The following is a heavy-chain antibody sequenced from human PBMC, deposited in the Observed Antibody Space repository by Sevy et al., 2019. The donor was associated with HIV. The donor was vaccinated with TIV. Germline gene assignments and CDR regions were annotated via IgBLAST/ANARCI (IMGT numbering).Heavy chain of an antibody. CDR1: GGSISSYY. D-gene: IGHD1-26*01. CDR3: AILVGATGQVDY. J-gene: IGHJ4*02. CDR2: IYYSGST. V-gene: IGHV4-59*01. Sequence: SETLSLTCTVSGGSISSYYWSWIRQPPGKGLEWIGYIYYSGSTNYNPSLKSRVTISVDTSKNQFPLKLSSVTAADTAVYYCAILVGATGQVDYWGQGTLVTVSS.